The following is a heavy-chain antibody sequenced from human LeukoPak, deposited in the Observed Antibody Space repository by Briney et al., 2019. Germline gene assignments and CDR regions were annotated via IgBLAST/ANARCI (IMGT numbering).Heavy chain of an antibody. J-gene: IGHJ4*02. CDR3: ARVGDYGSGSIYFDY. CDR1: GFTFSSYS. Sequence: PGRPLRLSCAASGFTFSSYSMHWVRQAPGKGLEWVAVISYDGSNKYYADSVKGRFTISRDNSKNTLYLQMNSLRAEDTAVYYCARVGDYGSGSIYFDYWGQGTLVTVSS. CDR2: ISYDGSNK. V-gene: IGHV3-30-3*01. D-gene: IGHD3-10*01.